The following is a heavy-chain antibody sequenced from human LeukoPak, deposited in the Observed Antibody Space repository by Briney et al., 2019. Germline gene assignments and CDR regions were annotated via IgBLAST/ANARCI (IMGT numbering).Heavy chain of an antibody. CDR1: GGSISSYY. D-gene: IGHD4-17*01. J-gene: IGHJ4*02. CDR3: AREGNYGDLYFDY. CDR2: IYYSGST. Sequence: SETLSLTCTVSGGSISSYYWSWIRQPPGKGLEGIGYIYYSGSTNYNPSLTSRVTISVDTSKNQFSLKLSSVTAADTAVYYCAREGNYGDLYFDYWGQGTLVTVSS. V-gene: IGHV4-59*01.